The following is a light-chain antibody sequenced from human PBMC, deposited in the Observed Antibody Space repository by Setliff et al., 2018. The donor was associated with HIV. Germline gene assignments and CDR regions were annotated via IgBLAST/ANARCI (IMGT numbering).Light chain of an antibody. V-gene: IGLV1-44*01. CDR1: SSNIGRTT. CDR2: ANN. J-gene: IGLJ1*01. Sequence: VLTQPPSASGTPGQRVTLSCSGGSSNIGRTTVNWYQQLPGTAPKLVIFANNERPSGVPDRFSGSRSGTSASLAISGLQSEDEADYYCAAWDDSLNGHVFGTGTKVTVL. CDR3: AAWDDSLNGHV.